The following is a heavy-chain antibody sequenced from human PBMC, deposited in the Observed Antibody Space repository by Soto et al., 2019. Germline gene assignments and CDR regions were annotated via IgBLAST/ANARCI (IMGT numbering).Heavy chain of an antibody. J-gene: IGHJ4*02. V-gene: IGHV3-30*18. CDR2: ISHDGSSK. Sequence: VQLVESGGDLVQPGRSLGLSCAASGFIFSGYGMHWVRQAPGKGLEWVAVISHDGSSKFYADSVKGRFTISRDNSKNTLYLEMNSLRLEDTAVYYCAKERVVRGVTDYWGQGTLVTVSS. CDR3: AKERVVRGVTDY. CDR1: GFIFSGYG. D-gene: IGHD3-10*01.